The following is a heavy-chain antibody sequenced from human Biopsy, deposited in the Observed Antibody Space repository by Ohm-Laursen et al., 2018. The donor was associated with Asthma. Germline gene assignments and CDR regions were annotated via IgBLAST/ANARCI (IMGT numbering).Heavy chain of an antibody. D-gene: IGHD3-10*01. J-gene: IGHJ6*02. V-gene: IGHV1-18*01. CDR1: GYTFNSAG. CDR3: ARAVDYSHYYGIDV. Sequence: ASVKVSCKPSGYTFNSAGITWARQAPGQWLEWMGWISVYNGNTKVAQKLQDRVTMITDTSTSTAYMELRSLRSDDTAVYFCARAVDYSHYYGIDVWGQGTTVTVS. CDR2: ISVYNGNT.